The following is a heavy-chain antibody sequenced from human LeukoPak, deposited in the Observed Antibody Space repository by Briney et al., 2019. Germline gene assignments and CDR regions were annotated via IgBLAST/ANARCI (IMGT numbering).Heavy chain of an antibody. V-gene: IGHV3-7*01. CDR1: GFTFSSLW. CDR2: IMQDGSEK. Sequence: GGSLRLSCAASGFTFSSLWMSWVRQAPGKGLEWVTNIMQDGSEKCYVDSVKGRFTISRDNAKNSMYLQMNSLRAEDTAVYYCARDGGRGVFDYWGQGTLVTVSS. D-gene: IGHD1-26*01. J-gene: IGHJ4*02. CDR3: ARDGGRGVFDY.